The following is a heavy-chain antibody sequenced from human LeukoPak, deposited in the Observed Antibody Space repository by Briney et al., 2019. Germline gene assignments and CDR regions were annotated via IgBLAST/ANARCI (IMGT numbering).Heavy chain of an antibody. Sequence: PGGSLRLSCAASGFTFSNFAMHWVRQAPGKGLEWVSVISYDGSYKYYADSVKGRFTISRDNSKNSLYLQMNSLRAEDTAVYYCARGLFGSYSAFDIWGQGTMVTVSS. D-gene: IGHD1-26*01. V-gene: IGHV3-30*04. J-gene: IGHJ3*02. CDR1: GFTFSNFA. CDR2: ISYDGSYK. CDR3: ARGLFGSYSAFDI.